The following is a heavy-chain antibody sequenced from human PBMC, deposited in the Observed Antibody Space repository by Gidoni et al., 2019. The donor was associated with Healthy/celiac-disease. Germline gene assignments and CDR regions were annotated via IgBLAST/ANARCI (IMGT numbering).Heavy chain of an antibody. D-gene: IGHD3-3*01. Sequence: QVQLVESGGGVVQPGRSLRLSCAASGFTFSSYGMHWVRQAPGKGLEWVAVISDDGSNKYYADSVKGRFTISRDNSKNTLYLQMNSLRAEDTAVYYCAKDLRYPGGVVIPCSYWGQGTLVTVSS. V-gene: IGHV3-30*18. J-gene: IGHJ4*02. CDR1: GFTFSSYG. CDR3: AKDLRYPGGVVIPCSY. CDR2: ISDDGSNK.